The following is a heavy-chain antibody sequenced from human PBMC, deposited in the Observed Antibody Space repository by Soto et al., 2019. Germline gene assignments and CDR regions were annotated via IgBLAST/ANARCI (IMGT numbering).Heavy chain of an antibody. CDR3: ARGGLXWFGELFPRYYYYGMDV. J-gene: IGHJ6*01. CDR1: GYSFTIYW. V-gene: IGHV5-10-1*01. D-gene: IGHD3-10*01. CDR2: IDPSDSYT. Sequence: GDSLKISCKGSGYSFTIYWISWVRQMPGKGLEWMGRIDPSDSYTNYSPSFQGHVTISADKSISTAYLQWSSLKASDTAMYYCARGGLXWFGELFPRYYYYGMDVWGQGTTVTVSS.